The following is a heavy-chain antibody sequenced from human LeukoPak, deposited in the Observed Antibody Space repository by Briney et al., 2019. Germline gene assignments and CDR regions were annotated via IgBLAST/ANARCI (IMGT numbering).Heavy chain of an antibody. Sequence: GGSLRLSCAASGFTFNTYLMSWVRQAPGKGLEWVANIKHDGSEKDSVDSVKGRFTISRDNSKNTLYLQMNSLRTEDTAVYFCAKFEGATIPGWFNDYWGQGILVTVSS. CDR2: IKHDGSEK. V-gene: IGHV3-7*03. CDR1: GFTFNTYL. D-gene: IGHD6-19*01. J-gene: IGHJ4*02. CDR3: AKFEGATIPGWFNDY.